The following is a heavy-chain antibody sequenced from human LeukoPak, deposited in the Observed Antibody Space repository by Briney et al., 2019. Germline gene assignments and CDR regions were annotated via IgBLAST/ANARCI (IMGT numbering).Heavy chain of an antibody. V-gene: IGHV3-23*01. CDR1: GFTFSSYA. J-gene: IGHJ4*02. CDR2: ISGSGGST. D-gene: IGHD2-15*01. CDR3: AKDPYEIVVVAYIDY. Sequence: HPGGSLRLSCAASGFTFSSYAMSWVRQAPGKGLEWVSAISGSGGSTYYADSVKGRFTISRDNSKNTLYLQMNSLRAEDTAVYYCAKDPYEIVVVAYIDYWGQGTLVTVSS.